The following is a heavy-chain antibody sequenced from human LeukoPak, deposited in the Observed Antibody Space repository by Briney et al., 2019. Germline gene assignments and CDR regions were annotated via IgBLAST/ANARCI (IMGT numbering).Heavy chain of an antibody. CDR2: IYDSGST. V-gene: IGHV4-59*01. CDR1: GGSISSYY. Sequence: SESLSLTCPEAGGSISSYYGSWIRQPPGKGMEWNGYIYDSGSTNYNPSLKSRVTISVDTSRNQFSLKLSSVTAADTAVYYCARSLGGLRYYYYYMDVWGKGTTVTVS. D-gene: IGHD3-16*01. J-gene: IGHJ6*03. CDR3: ARSLGGLRYYYYYMDV.